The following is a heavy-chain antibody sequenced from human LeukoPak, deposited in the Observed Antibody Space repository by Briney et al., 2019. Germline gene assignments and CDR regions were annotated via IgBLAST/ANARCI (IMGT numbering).Heavy chain of an antibody. CDR3: ARGRGAITMVRGVSVWFDP. CDR1: GGSFSGYY. V-gene: IGHV4-34*01. J-gene: IGHJ5*02. Sequence: SETLSLTCAVYGGSFSGYYWSWIRQPPGKGLEWIGEINHSGSNNYNPSLKSRVTISVDTSKNQFSLKLSSVTAADTAVYYCARGRGAITMVRGVSVWFDPWGQGTLVTVSS. CDR2: INHSGSN. D-gene: IGHD3-10*01.